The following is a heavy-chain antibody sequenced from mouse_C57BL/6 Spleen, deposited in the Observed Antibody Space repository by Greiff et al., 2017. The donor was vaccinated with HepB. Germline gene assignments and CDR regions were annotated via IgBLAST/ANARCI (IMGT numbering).Heavy chain of an antibody. CDR1: GYTFTSYG. J-gene: IGHJ2*01. CDR3: ARKVTTVVADY. Sequence: QVQLKESGAELARPGASVKLSCKASGYTFTSYGISWVKQRTGQGLEWIGEIYPRSGNTYYNEKFKGKATLTADKSSSTAYMELRSLTSEDSAVYLCARKVTTVVADYWGQGTTLTVSS. V-gene: IGHV1-81*01. D-gene: IGHD1-1*01. CDR2: IYPRSGNT.